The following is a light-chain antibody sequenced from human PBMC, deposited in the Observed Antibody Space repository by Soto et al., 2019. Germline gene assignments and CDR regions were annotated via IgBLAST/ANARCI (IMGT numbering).Light chain of an antibody. J-gene: IGLJ2*01. CDR3: SSYTSTSTPVV. Sequence: QPVLTQPASVSGSPGQSITISCTGTSSDVGGYNYVSWYQHHPGKAPKLIIYDVSNRPSGVSNRFSGSKSANTASLTISGLQAEDEADYFCSSYTSTSTPVVFGGGTKLTVL. CDR2: DVS. CDR1: SSDVGGYNY. V-gene: IGLV2-14*03.